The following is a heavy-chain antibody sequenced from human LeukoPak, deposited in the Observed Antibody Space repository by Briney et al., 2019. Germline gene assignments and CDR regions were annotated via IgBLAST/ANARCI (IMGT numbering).Heavy chain of an antibody. CDR1: GFTFSSYS. J-gene: IGHJ6*03. D-gene: IGHD3-3*01. CDR2: ISSSSSYI. V-gene: IGHV3-21*01. CDR3: AREGLDFWSRPGHYMDV. Sequence: GGSLRLSCAASGFTFSSYSMNWVRQAPGKGLEWVSSISSSSSYIYYADSVKGRFTISRDNAKNSLYLQMNSLRAEDTAVYYCAREGLDFWSRPGHYMDVWGKGTTVTVSS.